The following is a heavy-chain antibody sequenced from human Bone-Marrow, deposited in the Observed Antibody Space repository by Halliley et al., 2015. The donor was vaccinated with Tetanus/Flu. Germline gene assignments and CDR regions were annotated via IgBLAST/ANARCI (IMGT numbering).Heavy chain of an antibody. D-gene: IGHD2-2*01. V-gene: IGHV4-31*02. CDR2: IYYSGAP. Sequence: WIGHIYYSGAPFSNPPLKSRVSMSVDTSKNQFSLKLTSVAPADTAVYYCARAAVVVPAVGWFDPWGQGTLVIVSS. CDR3: ARAAVVVPAVGWFDP. J-gene: IGHJ5*02.